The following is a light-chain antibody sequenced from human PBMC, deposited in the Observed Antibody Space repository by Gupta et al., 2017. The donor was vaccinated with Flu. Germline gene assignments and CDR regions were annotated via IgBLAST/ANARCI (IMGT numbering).Light chain of an antibody. J-gene: IGKJ1*01. Sequence: EIVLTQSPGTLSLSPGERATLSCRASQSVSSSYFAWFQQKPGQAPRLLIYGASTRATGIPDRFSGSGSGTDFTLTISRLEPEDFAVYHCQHYGSSPTFGQGTKMEIK. CDR3: QHYGSSPT. CDR1: QSVSSSY. CDR2: GAS. V-gene: IGKV3-20*01.